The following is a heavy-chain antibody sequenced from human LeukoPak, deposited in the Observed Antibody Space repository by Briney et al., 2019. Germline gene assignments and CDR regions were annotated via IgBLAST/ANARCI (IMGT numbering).Heavy chain of an antibody. V-gene: IGHV4-59*01. CDR3: ARPDWSIGDAFDI. J-gene: IGHJ3*02. D-gene: IGHD2-21*01. CDR2: VYYSGST. Sequence: SETLSLTCTVSGGSISSYYWSWIRQPPGKGLEWIGYVYYSGSTNYNPSLKSRVTISVDTSKNQFSLKLSSVTAADTAVYYCARPDWSIGDAFDIWGQGTMVTVSS. CDR1: GGSISSYY.